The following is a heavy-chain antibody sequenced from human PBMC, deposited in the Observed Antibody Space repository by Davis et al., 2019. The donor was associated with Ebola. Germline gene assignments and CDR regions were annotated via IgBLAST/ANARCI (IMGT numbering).Heavy chain of an antibody. D-gene: IGHD2-2*01. CDR3: ARIGYCISTSCYYFDY. CDR2: IYPGDSDT. J-gene: IGHJ4*02. V-gene: IGHV5-51*01. CDR1: GYSFTTYW. Sequence: KVSCKASGYSFTTYWIVWVRQMPGKGLEWMGIIYPGDSDTRYSPSFQGQVTISADKSISTAYLQWSSLKASDTAMYYCARIGYCISTSCYYFDYWGQGTLVTVSS.